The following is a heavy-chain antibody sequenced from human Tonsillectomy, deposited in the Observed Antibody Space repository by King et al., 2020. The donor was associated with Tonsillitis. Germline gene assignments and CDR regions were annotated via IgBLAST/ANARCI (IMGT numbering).Heavy chain of an antibody. CDR1: GGSISSSSYY. D-gene: IGHD4-23*01. CDR3: ARDADYGGNPRGIDY. J-gene: IGHJ4*02. Sequence: QLQESGPGLVKPSETLSLTCTVSGGSISSSSYYWGWIRQPPGKGLEWIGSIDYSGSTYYNPSLKSRVTISVDTSKNQFSLKLSSVTAADTAVYYCARDADYGGNPRGIDYWGQGTLVTVSS. CDR2: IDYSGST. V-gene: IGHV4-39*02.